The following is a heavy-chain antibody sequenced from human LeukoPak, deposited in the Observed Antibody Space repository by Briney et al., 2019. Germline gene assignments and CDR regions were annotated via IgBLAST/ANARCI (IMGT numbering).Heavy chain of an antibody. V-gene: IGHV1-3*01. Sequence: ASVKVSCKASGYTFTSYAMHWVRQAPGQRLEWMGWINAGNGNTKYSQKFQGRVTITRDTSASTAYMELSSLRSEDTAVYYCARDRGSSGWSATHGMDVWGQGTTVTVSS. D-gene: IGHD6-19*01. CDR2: INAGNGNT. CDR1: GYTFTSYA. J-gene: IGHJ6*02. CDR3: ARDRGSSGWSATHGMDV.